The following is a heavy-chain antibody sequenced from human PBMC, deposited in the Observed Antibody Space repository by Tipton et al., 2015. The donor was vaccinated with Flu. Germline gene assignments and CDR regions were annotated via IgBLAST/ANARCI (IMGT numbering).Heavy chain of an antibody. CDR2: INHSGST. J-gene: IGHJ3*02. V-gene: IGHV4-34*01. D-gene: IGHD6-13*01. CDR3: ASQYSSSWYAAFDI. CDR1: GGSFSGYY. Sequence: TLSLTCAVYGGSFSGYYWSWIRQPPGKGLEWIGEINHSGSTNYNPSLKSRVTISVDTSKNQFSLKLSSVTAADTAVYYCASQYSSSWYAAFDIWGQGTMVIVSS.